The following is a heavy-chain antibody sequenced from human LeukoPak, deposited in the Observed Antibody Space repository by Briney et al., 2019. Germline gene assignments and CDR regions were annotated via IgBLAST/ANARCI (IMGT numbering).Heavy chain of an antibody. Sequence: GGSLRLSCAASGFTFSSYAMSGVRQAPGKGLEGVSLIIGNAGSTYYAAPVKGRFTISRDITKNTLYLKMNSLRAEDPAVYYCAKDGLQFSEWLPPLGYWGQGTLVTVSS. CDR3: AKDGLQFSEWLPPLGY. V-gene: IGHV3-23*01. CDR1: GFTFSSYA. CDR2: IIGNAGST. J-gene: IGHJ4*02. D-gene: IGHD3-3*01.